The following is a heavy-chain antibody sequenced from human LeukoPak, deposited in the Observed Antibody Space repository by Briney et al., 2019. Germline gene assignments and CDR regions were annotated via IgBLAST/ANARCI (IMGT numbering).Heavy chain of an antibody. J-gene: IGHJ4*02. V-gene: IGHV3-23*01. Sequence: GGSLRLSCAASGFTFSSYAMSWVRQAPGKGLEWVSAISGSGGSTYYADSVKGRFTISRDNSKNTLYLQMNSLRAEDTAVCYCAKDHELHYYGSGSYFNYWGQGTLVTVSS. CDR2: ISGSGGST. CDR3: AKDHELHYYGSGSYFNY. D-gene: IGHD3-10*01. CDR1: GFTFSSYA.